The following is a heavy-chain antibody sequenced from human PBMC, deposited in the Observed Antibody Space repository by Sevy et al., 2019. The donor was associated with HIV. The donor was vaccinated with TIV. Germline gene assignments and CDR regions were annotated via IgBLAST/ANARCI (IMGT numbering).Heavy chain of an antibody. J-gene: IGHJ4*02. Sequence: GGSLRLSCAASGFTCSSYAMSWVRQAPGKGLEWVSAISGSGGSTYYADSVKGRFTISRDNSKNTLYLQMNSLRAEDTAVYYCAKDGGSVDSVVVVAATPFDYWGQGTLVTVSS. CDR1: GFTCSSYA. D-gene: IGHD2-15*01. CDR2: ISGSGGST. CDR3: AKDGGSVDSVVVVAATPFDY. V-gene: IGHV3-23*01.